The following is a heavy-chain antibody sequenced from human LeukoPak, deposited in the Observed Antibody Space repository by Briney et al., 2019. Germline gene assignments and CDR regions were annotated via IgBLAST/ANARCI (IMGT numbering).Heavy chain of an antibody. CDR3: AKDVTDYFDY. CDR1: GFTFSSYG. V-gene: IGHV3-30*18. Sequence: PGGSLRLSCAASGFTFSSYGMHWVRQAPGKGLEWVAVISYDGSNKYYADSVKGRFTISRDNSKNTLYLQMNSLRAEDTAVYYCAKDVTDYFDYWGQGTLVTVSS. CDR2: ISYDGSNK. J-gene: IGHJ4*02. D-gene: IGHD3-16*01.